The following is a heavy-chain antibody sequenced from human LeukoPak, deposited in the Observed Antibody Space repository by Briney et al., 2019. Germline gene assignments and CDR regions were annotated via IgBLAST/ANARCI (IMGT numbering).Heavy chain of an antibody. CDR2: ISAYNGNT. CDR3: ARGPFTLTFGGPSLDY. Sequence: ASVKVSCKASGYTFTSYGISWVRQAPRQGLEWMGWISAYNGNTNYAQKLQGRVTMTTDTSTSTAYMELRSLRSDDTAVYYCARGPFTLTFGGPSLDYWGQGTLVTVSS. CDR1: GYTFTSYG. J-gene: IGHJ4*02. D-gene: IGHD3-16*01. V-gene: IGHV1-18*04.